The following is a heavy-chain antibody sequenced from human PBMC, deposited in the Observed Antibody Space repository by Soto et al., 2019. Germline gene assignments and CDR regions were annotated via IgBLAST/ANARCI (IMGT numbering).Heavy chain of an antibody. CDR1: GLTFPVYA. V-gene: IGHV3-23*01. CDR2: IAGSAGAT. Sequence: EVQLLDSGGGLVQPGGSLRLSCAASGLTFPVYAMSWVRQAPGGGLQWVSSIAGSAGATSYADFVKGRFTISRDNSMNTLYLQMNRLRAEDTAVYYCAKNFMGGAYNEAYFDSWGQGNRVTFSS. J-gene: IGHJ4*02. CDR3: AKNFMGGAYNEAYFDS. D-gene: IGHD1-20*01.